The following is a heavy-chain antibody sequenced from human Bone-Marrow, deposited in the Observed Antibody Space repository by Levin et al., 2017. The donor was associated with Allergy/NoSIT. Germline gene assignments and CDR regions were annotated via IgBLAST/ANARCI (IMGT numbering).Heavy chain of an antibody. Sequence: PGGSLRLSCAASGFTVGNNYMKWVRQAPGKGLEWVSLIYSGGSTYYADSVKGRFTISRDNSKNTLHLQMNSLRTEDTDVYYCARDRTCSGGTCYGSWGQGTLVTVSS. CDR3: ARDRTCSGGTCYGS. V-gene: IGHV3-66*01. D-gene: IGHD2-15*01. CDR2: IYSGGST. J-gene: IGHJ5*02. CDR1: GFTVGNNY.